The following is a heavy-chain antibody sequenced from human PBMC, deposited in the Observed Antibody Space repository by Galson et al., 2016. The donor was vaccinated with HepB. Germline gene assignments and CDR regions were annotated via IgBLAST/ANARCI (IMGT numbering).Heavy chain of an antibody. CDR1: GGSISSDNW. Sequence: LSLTCAVSGGSISSDNWWSWVRQPPGKGLEWIGEIYHSGSTDYNPSLKSRVTISVDKSKNQFSLKLSSVTAADTAVYYCAAPHDSGGFDYWGQGTLVTVSS. CDR2: IYHSGST. CDR3: AAPHDSGGFDY. D-gene: IGHD3-22*01. V-gene: IGHV4-4*02. J-gene: IGHJ4*02.